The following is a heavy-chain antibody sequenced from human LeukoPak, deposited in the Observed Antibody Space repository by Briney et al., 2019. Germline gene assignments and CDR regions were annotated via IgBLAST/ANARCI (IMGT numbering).Heavy chain of an antibody. CDR2: IFYSGST. D-gene: IGHD6-13*01. CDR1: SGSISTSNYY. Sequence: SETLSPTCTVSSGSISTSNYYWGWVRQPPGKALEWIGNIFYSGSTYYSPSLKSRVTISLDTSRNQFSLKLNSVTAADTAVYYCARETAGYWGQGTLVTVSS. V-gene: IGHV4-39*07. J-gene: IGHJ4*02. CDR3: ARETAGY.